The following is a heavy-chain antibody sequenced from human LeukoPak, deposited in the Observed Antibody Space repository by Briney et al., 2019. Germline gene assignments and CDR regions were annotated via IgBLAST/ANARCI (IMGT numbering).Heavy chain of an antibody. CDR3: ARDYRSGAPDFLDS. Sequence: PGGSLRLSCAASGFTVSSNYMSWVRQAPGKGLEWVAVISSGGDIKIYADSVKGRFTISRDNSKNTLFLEMNSLRVDDTAVYYCARDYRSGAPDFLDSWGQGTLVTVSS. D-gene: IGHD1-14*01. CDR1: GFTVSSNY. J-gene: IGHJ4*02. V-gene: IGHV3-30-3*01. CDR2: ISSGGDIK.